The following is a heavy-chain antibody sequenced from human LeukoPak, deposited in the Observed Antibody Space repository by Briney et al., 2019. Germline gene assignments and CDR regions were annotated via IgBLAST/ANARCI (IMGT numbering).Heavy chain of an antibody. CDR3: APMAADTAMVGMDV. J-gene: IGHJ6*02. CDR2: IKRDGSEK. D-gene: IGHD5-18*01. V-gene: IGHV3-7*05. Sequence: GSLRLSCAASGFTFSNYWMSWVRQAPGKGLEWLANIKRDGSEKYYVDSVKGRSTISRDNAKNSLYLHMNSLRAADTAVYYCAPMAADTAMVGMDVWGQGTEVTVSS. CDR1: GFTFSNYW.